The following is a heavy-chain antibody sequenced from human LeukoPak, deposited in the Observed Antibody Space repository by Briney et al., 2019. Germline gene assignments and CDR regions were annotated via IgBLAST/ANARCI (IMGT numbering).Heavy chain of an antibody. D-gene: IGHD6-25*01. CDR2: IKSKTDGGTT. V-gene: IGHV3-15*01. CDR1: GFIFSNAW. J-gene: IGHJ4*02. CDR3: TTDAATEVSLDY. Sequence: GGSLRLSCAGPGFIFSNAWMSWVRQAPGKGLEWVGRIKSKTDGGTTDYPAPVKGRFTISRDDSKNTLYLQMKSLKTEDTAVYYCTTDAATEVSLDYWGQGTLVTVSS.